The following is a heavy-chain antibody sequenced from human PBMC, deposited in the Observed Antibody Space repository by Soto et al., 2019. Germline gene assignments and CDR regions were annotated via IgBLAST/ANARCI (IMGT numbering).Heavy chain of an antibody. V-gene: IGHV1-18*01. CDR1: GYIFTGYD. Sequence: GASVKVSCETCGYIFTGYDISWVRQAPGHGLEWMGWISTQNGNTDYAEKLRGRVTMTTDTSTSTAYVELRSLRSDDRAVYYCARALTYYYAMDVWGQGTTVTVSS. CDR2: ISTQNGNT. CDR3: ARALTYYYAMDV. J-gene: IGHJ6*02.